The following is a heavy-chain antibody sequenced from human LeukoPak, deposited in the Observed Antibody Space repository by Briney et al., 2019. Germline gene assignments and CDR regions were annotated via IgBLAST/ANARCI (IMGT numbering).Heavy chain of an antibody. CDR3: AKDRRVDTAMVDY. CDR2: ISYDGSNK. V-gene: IGHV3-30*18. D-gene: IGHD5-18*01. CDR1: GFTFSSYG. Sequence: PGRSLRLSCAASGFTFSSYGMHWVRQAQGKGLEWVAVISYDGSNKYYADSVKGRFTISRDNSKNTLYLQMNSLRAEDTALYYCAKDRRVDTAMVDYWGQGTLVTVSS. J-gene: IGHJ4*02.